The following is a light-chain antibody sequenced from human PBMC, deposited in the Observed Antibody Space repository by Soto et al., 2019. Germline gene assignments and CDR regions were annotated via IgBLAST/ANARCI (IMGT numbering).Light chain of an antibody. J-gene: IGKJ4*01. CDR1: RGISSF. Sequence: IQLTQSPSSLSASVGDRVTVTCRASRGISSFLAWYQLKPGKALKLLIYTASTLQTGVPSRFSGSGSGTDFTLTISSLQPEDFATYYCQQLYTYPLTFGGGTKVDIK. CDR3: QQLYTYPLT. V-gene: IGKV1-9*01. CDR2: TAS.